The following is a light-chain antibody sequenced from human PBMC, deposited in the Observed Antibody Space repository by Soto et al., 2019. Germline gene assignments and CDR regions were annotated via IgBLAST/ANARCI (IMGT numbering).Light chain of an antibody. V-gene: IGKV3-15*01. CDR1: QSVSSIY. J-gene: IGKJ1*01. CDR2: GAS. Sequence: EVVLTQSPGTLSLSPGERATLSCRASQSVSSIYLAWYQQKPGQAPRLLIYGASTRATGIPARFSGSGSGTEFTLTLSSLQSEDFAVYYCQQYNNWPPWTFGQGTKVDIK. CDR3: QQYNNWPPWT.